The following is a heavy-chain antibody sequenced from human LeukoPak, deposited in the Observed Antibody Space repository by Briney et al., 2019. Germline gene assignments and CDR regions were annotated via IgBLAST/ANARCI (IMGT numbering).Heavy chain of an antibody. CDR1: GFTFSSYG. J-gene: IGHJ6*02. CDR2: ISYDGSNK. V-gene: IGHV3-30*03. D-gene: IGHD5-12*01. CDR3: ARDEYGGYVVSRDYYYYYGMDV. Sequence: GRSLRLSCAASGFTFSSYGMHWVRQAPGKGLEWVAVISYDGSNKYYADSVKGRFTISRDNSKNTLYLQMNSLRAEDTAVYYCARDEYGGYVVSRDYYYYYGMDVWGQGTTVTVSS.